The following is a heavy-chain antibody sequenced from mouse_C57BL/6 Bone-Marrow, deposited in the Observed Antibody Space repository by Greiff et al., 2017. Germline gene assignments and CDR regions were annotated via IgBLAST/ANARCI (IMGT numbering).Heavy chain of an antibody. CDR1: GFTFSSYA. J-gene: IGHJ2*01. CDR2: ISSGGDYI. V-gene: IGHV5-9-1*02. Sequence: VKVVESGEGLVKPGGSLKLSCAASGFTFSSYAMSWVRQTPEKRLAWVAYISSGGDYIYYADTVKGRFTISRDNARNTLYLQMSSLKSKDTSMYYCTRDGGPTFDYWGQGTTLTVSS. D-gene: IGHD1-1*02. CDR3: TRDGGPTFDY.